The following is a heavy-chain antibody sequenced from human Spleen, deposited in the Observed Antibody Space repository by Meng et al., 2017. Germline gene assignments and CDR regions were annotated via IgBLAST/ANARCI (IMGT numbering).Heavy chain of an antibody. D-gene: IGHD5-24*01. Sequence: QVQLVQSGAEVKKPGASVTVSCKASGYTFTSYYMHWVRQAPGQGLEWMGILNPSVGSTTYAQKFEGRVTMTRDTSTSTVYLEVSSLTSEDTAVYYCVRELRDTLYFDYWGQGTLVTVSS. J-gene: IGHJ4*02. CDR2: LNPSVGST. CDR1: GYTFTSYY. V-gene: IGHV1-46*03. CDR3: VRELRDTLYFDY.